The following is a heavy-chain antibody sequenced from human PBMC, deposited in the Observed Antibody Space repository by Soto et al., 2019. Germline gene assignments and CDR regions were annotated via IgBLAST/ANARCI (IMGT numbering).Heavy chain of an antibody. CDR3: VKDRAFSTVAGTDH. J-gene: IGHJ4*02. D-gene: IGHD6-19*01. CDR2: IIGSGDST. CDR1: GFTFRSYG. Sequence: EVLLLESGGGLVQPGGSLRLSCVTSGFTFRSYGMNWVRQAPGGGLGWVANIIGSGDSTSYADSVKGRFTISRDNSQNTLFLQMDRLRVDDTATYYCVKDRAFSTVAGTDHWGQGALVTVSS. V-gene: IGHV3-23*01.